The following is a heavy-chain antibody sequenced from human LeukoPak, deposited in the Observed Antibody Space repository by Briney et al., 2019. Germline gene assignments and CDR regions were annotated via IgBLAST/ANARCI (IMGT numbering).Heavy chain of an antibody. V-gene: IGHV4-34*01. J-gene: IGHJ5*01. CDR1: GGSFSRPF. CDR2: IDHSGRT. D-gene: IGHD3-10*01. Sequence: PSETLSLTCAVSGGSFSRPFWSWIRQTPGKGLEWIGEIDHSGRTDYNPSLEGRVTMSVDTSKNQFSLRLTSVTAADTAVYFCARAERRINLARGVFGSHFDSWGQGTLVSVSP. CDR3: ARAERRINLARGVFGSHFDS.